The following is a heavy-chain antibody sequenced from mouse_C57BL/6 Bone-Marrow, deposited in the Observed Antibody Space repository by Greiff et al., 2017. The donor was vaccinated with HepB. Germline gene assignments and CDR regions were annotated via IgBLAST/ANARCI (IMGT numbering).Heavy chain of an antibody. CDR3: ARVAGNYAMDY. V-gene: IGHV5-6*01. CDR2: ISSGGSYT. CDR1: GFTFSSYG. J-gene: IGHJ4*01. Sequence: EVQLMESGGDLVKPGGSLKLSCAASGFTFSSYGMSWVRQTPDKRLEWVATISSGGSYTYYPDSVKGRVTISRDNAKNTLYLQMSSLKSEDTAMYCGARVAGNYAMDYWGQGTAVTVSS.